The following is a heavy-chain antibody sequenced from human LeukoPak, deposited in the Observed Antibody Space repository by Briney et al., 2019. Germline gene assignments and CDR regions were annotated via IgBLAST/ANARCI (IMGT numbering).Heavy chain of an antibody. CDR3: AKPGGEWLREFFDY. CDR2: ISYDGSNK. D-gene: IGHD5-12*01. V-gene: IGHV3-30*18. J-gene: IGHJ4*02. Sequence: GGSLRLSCAASGFTFSSYGMHWVRQAPGKGLEWVAVISYDGSNKYYADSVKGRFTISRDNSENTLYLQMNSLRAEDTAVYYCAKPGGEWLREFFDYWGQGTLVTVSS. CDR1: GFTFSSYG.